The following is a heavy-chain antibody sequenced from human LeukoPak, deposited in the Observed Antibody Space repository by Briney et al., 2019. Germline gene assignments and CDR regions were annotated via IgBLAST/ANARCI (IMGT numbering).Heavy chain of an antibody. CDR2: IYHSGST. D-gene: IGHD5-18*01. V-gene: IGHV4-4*02. CDR3: ARAPDTAMVENWFDP. Sequence: PSGTLSLTCAVSGGSISSSNWWSWIRQPPGKGLEWIGEIYHSGSTNYNPSLKSRVTISVDKSKTQFSLKLSSVTAADTAVYYCARAPDTAMVENWFDPWGQGTLVTVSS. J-gene: IGHJ5*02. CDR1: GGSISSSNW.